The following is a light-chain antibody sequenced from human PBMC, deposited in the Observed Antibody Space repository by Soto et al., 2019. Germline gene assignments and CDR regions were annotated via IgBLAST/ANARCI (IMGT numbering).Light chain of an antibody. J-gene: IGLJ2*01. CDR2: DVS. CDR1: RSDVGGYNY. CDR3: CSYAVNYVI. V-gene: IGLV2-11*01. Sequence: QSALTQPSSVSGSPGQSVTISCTGTRSDVGGYNYVSWYQQHPGKAPKLMIYDVSKRPSGVPNRFSGSKSDNTASLTISGLQAEDEADYYCCSYAVNYVIFGGGTKLTVL.